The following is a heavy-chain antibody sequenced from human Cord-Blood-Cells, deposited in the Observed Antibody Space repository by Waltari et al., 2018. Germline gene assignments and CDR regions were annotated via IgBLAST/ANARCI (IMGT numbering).Heavy chain of an antibody. V-gene: IGHV1-2*02. J-gene: IGHJ5*02. CDR2: INPNSGGT. CDR1: GYPFTGYH. CDR3: ATALDWFDP. Sequence: QVQLVQSGAEVQKPGASVKVSCKSSGYPFTGYHTHWVRQAPGQGLEWMGWINPNSGGTNYAQKFQGRVTMTRDTSISTAYMELSRLRSDDTAVYYCATALDWFDPWGQGTLVTVSS.